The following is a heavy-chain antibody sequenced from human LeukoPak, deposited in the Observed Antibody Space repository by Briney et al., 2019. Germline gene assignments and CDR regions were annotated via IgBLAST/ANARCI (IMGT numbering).Heavy chain of an antibody. CDR3: ARHPIVGATRPLYYFDY. J-gene: IGHJ4*02. V-gene: IGHV4-39*01. CDR2: IYYSGST. D-gene: IGHD1-26*01. CDR1: GDSISTIRYS. Sequence: TSETLSLTCTVSGDSISTIRYSWGWIRQPPGKGLEWIGNIYYSGSTYYNPSLKSRVTISVDPSTNRFSLQLTSVTAADTAVYYCARHPIVGATRPLYYFDYWGQGNLVTVSS.